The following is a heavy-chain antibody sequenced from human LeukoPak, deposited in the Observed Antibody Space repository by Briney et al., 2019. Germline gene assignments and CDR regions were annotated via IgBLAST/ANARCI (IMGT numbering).Heavy chain of an antibody. D-gene: IGHD3-3*01. CDR3: ARTEYDFWSGWAWFDP. CDR2: IYYSGST. CDR1: GGSISSYY. V-gene: IGHV4-59*08. J-gene: IGHJ5*02. Sequence: PSETLSLTCTVSGGSISSYYWSWIRQPPGKGLEWIGYIYYSGSTNYNPSLKSRVTISVDTSKNQFSLKLSSVTAADTAVYYCARTEYDFWSGWAWFDPWGQGTLVTVSS.